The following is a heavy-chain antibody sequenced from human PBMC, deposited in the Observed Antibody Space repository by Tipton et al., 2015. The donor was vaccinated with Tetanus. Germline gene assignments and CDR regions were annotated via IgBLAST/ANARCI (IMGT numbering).Heavy chain of an antibody. V-gene: IGHV3-21*01. CDR2: ISSTSTYI. CDR1: GFTLSRFG. D-gene: IGHD2-15*01. Sequence: SLRLSCEVSGFTLSRFGMNWVRQAPGKGLEWISSISSTSTYIYYANSVKGRFTISRDNAKNSLFLQMNSLRAEDTAIYYCASGSSHDYWGQGTLVTVSS. J-gene: IGHJ4*02. CDR3: ASGSSHDY.